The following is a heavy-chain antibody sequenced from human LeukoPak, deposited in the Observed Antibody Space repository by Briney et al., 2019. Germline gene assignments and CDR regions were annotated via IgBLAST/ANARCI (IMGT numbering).Heavy chain of an antibody. V-gene: IGHV4-61*02. CDR3: ARSGYSSSSTPFDY. CDR1: GVSINTCCYY. Sequence: SETLSLTCDVSGVSINTCCYYWSWIRQPAGKGLEWIGRIYTSGSTNYNPSLKSRVTMSVDTSKNQFSLKLSSVTAADTAVYYCARSGYSSSSTPFDYWGQGTLVTVSS. D-gene: IGHD6-13*01. CDR2: IYTSGST. J-gene: IGHJ4*02.